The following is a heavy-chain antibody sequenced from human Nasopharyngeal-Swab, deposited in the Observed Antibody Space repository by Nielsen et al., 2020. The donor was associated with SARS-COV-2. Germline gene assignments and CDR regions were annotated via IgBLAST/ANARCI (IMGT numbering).Heavy chain of an antibody. CDR2: INSDGSTT. J-gene: IGHJ4*02. D-gene: IGHD1-26*01. CDR1: GFTFSDNW. V-gene: IGHV3-74*01. Sequence: GESLKISCAASGFTFSDNWMHWVRHGPGKGLVWVSRINSDGSTTNYADSVKGRFTISRDNAKNTLYLQMNSLRAEDTAVYYCARDRGGSYSFLFDYWGQGTLVTVSS. CDR3: ARDRGGSYSFLFDY.